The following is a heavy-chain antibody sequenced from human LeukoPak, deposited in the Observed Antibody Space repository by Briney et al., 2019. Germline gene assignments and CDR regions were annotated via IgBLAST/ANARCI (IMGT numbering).Heavy chain of an antibody. V-gene: IGHV1-69*06. J-gene: IGHJ4*02. D-gene: IGHD4-23*01. CDR1: GGTFSSYA. Sequence: ALVKVSCKASGGTFSSYAISWVRQAPGQGIEWMGGIIPIFGTANYAQKFQGRVTITADKSTSTAYMELSSLRSEDTAVYYCARQGYSGHSQGAADYWGQGTLVTVSS. CDR2: IIPIFGTA. CDR3: ARQGYSGHSQGAADY.